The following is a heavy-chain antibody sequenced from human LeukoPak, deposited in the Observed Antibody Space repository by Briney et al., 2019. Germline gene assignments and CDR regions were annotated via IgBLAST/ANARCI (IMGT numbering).Heavy chain of an antibody. Sequence: SETLSLTCTVSGGSISSYYWSWIRQPPGKGLEWIGSIYYSGNTYYNASLKSQASISIDTSMNQFSLRLTSVTAADTAVYYCARQTGSGLFILPGGQGTLVTVSS. V-gene: IGHV4-59*04. CDR3: ARQTGSGLFILP. CDR1: GGSISSYY. CDR2: IYYSGNT. J-gene: IGHJ4*02. D-gene: IGHD3/OR15-3a*01.